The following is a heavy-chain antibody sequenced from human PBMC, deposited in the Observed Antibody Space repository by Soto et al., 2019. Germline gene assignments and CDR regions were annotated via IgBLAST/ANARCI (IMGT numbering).Heavy chain of an antibody. Sequence: SVKVSCKASGGTFSSYAISWVRQAPGQGLEWMGGIIPIFGTANYAQKFQGRVTITADESTSTAYMELGSLRSEDTAVYYCARGGAMSPEDSSGYYYLYWGQGTLVTVS. V-gene: IGHV1-69*13. CDR3: ARGGAMSPEDSSGYYYLY. J-gene: IGHJ4*02. D-gene: IGHD3-22*01. CDR1: GGTFSSYA. CDR2: IIPIFGTA.